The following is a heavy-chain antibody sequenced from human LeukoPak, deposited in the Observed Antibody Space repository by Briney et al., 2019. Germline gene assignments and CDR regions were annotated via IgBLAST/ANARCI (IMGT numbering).Heavy chain of an antibody. CDR2: INSDGSST. CDR1: GFTFSSYW. CDR3: AKDHTPFGSGSYSTRYYGMDV. V-gene: IGHV3-74*01. J-gene: IGHJ6*02. Sequence: GGSLRLSCAASGFTFSSYWMHWVRQAPGKGLVWVSRINSDGSSTSYADSVKGRFAISRDNSKTTLYLQMNSLRAEDTAVYFCAKDHTPFGSGSYSTRYYGMDVWGQGTTVIVSS. D-gene: IGHD3-10*01.